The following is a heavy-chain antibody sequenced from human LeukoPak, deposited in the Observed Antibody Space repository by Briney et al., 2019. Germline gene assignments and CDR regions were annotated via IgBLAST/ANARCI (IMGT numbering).Heavy chain of an antibody. CDR2: IFYSGST. CDR3: ARHEWGITNAFDI. J-gene: IGHJ3*02. V-gene: IGHV4-59*08. Sequence: PSETLSLTCTVSGGSISSYCWSWIRQPPGKGLEWIGYIFYSGSTNYNPSLKSRVTISVDTSKNQFSLKLRSVTAADTAVYYCARHEWGITNAFDIWGQGTMVTVSS. D-gene: IGHD1-14*01. CDR1: GGSISSYC.